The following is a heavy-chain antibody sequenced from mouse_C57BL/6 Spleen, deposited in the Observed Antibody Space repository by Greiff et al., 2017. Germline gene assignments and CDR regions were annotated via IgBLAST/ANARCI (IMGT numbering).Heavy chain of an antibody. CDR2: IDPSDSYT. V-gene: IGHV1-69*01. D-gene: IGHD2-5*01. CDR1: GYTFTSYW. Sequence: VQLQQPGAELVMPGASVKLSCKASGYTFTSYWMHWVKQRPGHGLEWIGEIDPSDSYTNYNQKFKGKSTLTVDKSSSTAYMQLSSLTSEDSAVYYCARSDSKGYFDYWGQGTTLTVSS. CDR3: ARSDSKGYFDY. J-gene: IGHJ2*01.